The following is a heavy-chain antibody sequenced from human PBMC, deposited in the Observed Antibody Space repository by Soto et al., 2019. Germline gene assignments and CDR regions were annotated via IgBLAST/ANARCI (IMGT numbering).Heavy chain of an antibody. CDR2: IIPIFGTA. Sequence: SVKVSCKASGGTFSSYAISWVRQAPGQGLEWKGGIIPIFGTANYAQKFQGRVTITADESTSTAYMELSSLRSEDTAVYYCSVGIAAAGTNPHYYYYYGMDVWGQGTTVTVSS. CDR1: GGTFSSYA. V-gene: IGHV1-69*13. D-gene: IGHD6-13*01. CDR3: SVGIAAAGTNPHYYYYYGMDV. J-gene: IGHJ6*02.